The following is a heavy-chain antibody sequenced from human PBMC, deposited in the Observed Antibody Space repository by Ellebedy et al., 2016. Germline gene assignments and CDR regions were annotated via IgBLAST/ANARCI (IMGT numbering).Heavy chain of an antibody. J-gene: IGHJ4*02. CDR3: AYMTDY. Sequence: GGSLRLSXAASGFTFSSYAMHWVRQAPGKGLEWVAVISYDGSNKYYADSVKGRFTISRDNSKNTLYLQMNSLRAEDTAVYYCAYMTDYWGQGTLVTVSS. D-gene: IGHD5-18*01. CDR2: ISYDGSNK. CDR1: GFTFSSYA. V-gene: IGHV3-30-3*01.